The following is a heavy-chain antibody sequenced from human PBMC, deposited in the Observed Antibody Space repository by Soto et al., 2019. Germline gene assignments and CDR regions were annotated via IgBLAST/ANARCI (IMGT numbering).Heavy chain of an antibody. CDR1: GFTFSSYS. V-gene: IGHV3-48*02. CDR3: ATRVGCDGSCYRTLYFDY. D-gene: IGHD2-15*01. Sequence: GGSLRLSCAASGFTFSSYSMNWVRQAPGKGLEWVSYISSSSSTIYYADSVKGRFTISRDNAKNSLYLQMNSLRDEDTAVYYCATRVGCDGSCYRTLYFDYWGQGTLVTVSS. CDR2: ISSSSSTI. J-gene: IGHJ4*02.